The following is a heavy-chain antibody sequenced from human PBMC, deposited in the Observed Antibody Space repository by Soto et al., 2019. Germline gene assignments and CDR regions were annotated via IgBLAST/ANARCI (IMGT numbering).Heavy chain of an antibody. D-gene: IGHD6-6*01. V-gene: IGHV1-8*01. CDR1: GYTFTSYD. Sequence: QVQLVQSGADVKKPGASVKVSCKASGYTFTSYDVNWVRQATGQGLEWMGWMNPNSGNTGYAQKFQGGVTMTRNTSISTTYMELSSLTSEDRAVYYCARERSSSSLDYWGQGTLVTVSS. CDR3: ARERSSSSLDY. J-gene: IGHJ4*02. CDR2: MNPNSGNT.